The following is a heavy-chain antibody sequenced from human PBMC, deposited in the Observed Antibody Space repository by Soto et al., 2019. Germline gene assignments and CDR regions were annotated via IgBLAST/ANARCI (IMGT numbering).Heavy chain of an antibody. J-gene: IGHJ6*02. CDR1: GYTFTSYG. CDR2: ISAYNGNT. D-gene: IGHD5-12*01. CDR3: ARVSGRYSGYDWGYYYYGMDV. V-gene: IGHV1-18*01. Sequence: GASVKVSCKASGYTFTSYGISWVRQAPGQGLEWMGWISAYNGNTNYAQKLQGRVTMTTDTSTSTAYMELRSLRPDDTAVYYCARVSGRYSGYDWGYYYYGMDVWGQGTTVTVSS.